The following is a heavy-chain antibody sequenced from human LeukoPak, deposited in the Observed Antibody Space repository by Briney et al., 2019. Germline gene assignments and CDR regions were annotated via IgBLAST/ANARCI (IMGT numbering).Heavy chain of an antibody. CDR2: IYHSGST. CDR1: GGSISSGGYQ. CDR3: ARAIGWSTVPTYDAFDI. Sequence: SQTLSLTCTVSGGSISSGGYQWSWIRPPPGKGLEWIGFIYHSGSTYYNPSLKSRVTISVDRSKNQFSLKLSSVTAADTAVYYCARAIGWSTVPTYDAFDIWGQGTMVTVSS. D-gene: IGHD4-17*01. V-gene: IGHV4-30-2*01. J-gene: IGHJ3*02.